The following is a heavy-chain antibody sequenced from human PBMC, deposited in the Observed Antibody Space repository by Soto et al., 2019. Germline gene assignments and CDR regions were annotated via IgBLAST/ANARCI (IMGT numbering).Heavy chain of an antibody. J-gene: IGHJ6*02. V-gene: IGHV3-23*01. CDR3: ASAMIRGQANMDV. CDR2: ISATGGSA. Sequence: EVRLLQSGGGLAQPGGSLRFSCAGSGFTFSNYALGWVRQAPGKGLEWVSTISATGGSAYYADSVKGRCTISRDKSINTLFLQMNSLRVEDTAVYYCASAMIRGQANMDVWGQGTTVIVSS. D-gene: IGHD3-10*01. CDR1: GFTFSNYA.